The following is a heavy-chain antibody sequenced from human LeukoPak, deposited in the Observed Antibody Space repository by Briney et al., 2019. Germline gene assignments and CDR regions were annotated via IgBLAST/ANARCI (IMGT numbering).Heavy chain of an antibody. CDR3: ARDPGHCASG. CDR1: GFTFSNYS. D-gene: IGHD2-21*01. CDR2: ISSSSSYI. J-gene: IGHJ4*02. Sequence: GGSLRLSCAASGFTFSNYSMNWVRQAPGKGLEWVSSISSSSSYIYYADSVKGRFTISRGNAKNSLYLQMNSLRAEDTAVYYCARDPGHCASGWGQGTLVTVSS. V-gene: IGHV3-21*01.